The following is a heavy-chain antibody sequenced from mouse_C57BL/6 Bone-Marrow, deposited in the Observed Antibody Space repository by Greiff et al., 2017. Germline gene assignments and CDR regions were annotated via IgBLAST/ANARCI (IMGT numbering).Heavy chain of an antibody. CDR2: INPSSGYT. CDR3: ARRACWDRYYFDY. CDR1: GYTFTSYW. J-gene: IGHJ2*01. Sequence: QVQLQQSGAELAKPGASVKLSCKASGYTFTSYWMHWVKQRPGQGLEWIGYINPSSGYTKYNQKFKDKATLTADKSSSTAYMQLSSLTYEDSAVYYCARRACWDRYYFDYWGQGTTLTVSS. V-gene: IGHV1-7*01. D-gene: IGHD3-3*01.